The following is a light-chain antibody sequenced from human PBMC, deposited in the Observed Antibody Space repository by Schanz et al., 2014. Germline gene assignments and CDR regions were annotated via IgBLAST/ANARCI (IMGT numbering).Light chain of an antibody. CDR2: KAS. CDR3: QQYNSYSRT. CDR1: ESISNW. J-gene: IGKJ1*01. Sequence: IQMTQSPSTLSASVGDRVTITCRASESISNWLAWYQQKSGKAPKLLIYKASILHSGVPSRFSGSGSGPEFSLTISSLQPDDFATYYCQQYNSYSRTFGQGTKVAIK. V-gene: IGKV1-5*03.